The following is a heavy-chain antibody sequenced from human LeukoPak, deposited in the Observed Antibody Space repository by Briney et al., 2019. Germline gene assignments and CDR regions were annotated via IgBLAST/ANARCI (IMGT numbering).Heavy chain of an antibody. CDR1: GSIFSGYW. CDR2: IKNDGSIT. J-gene: IGHJ5*02. V-gene: IGHV3-74*01. D-gene: IGHD3-3*01. Sequence: GGSLRLSCAASGSIFSGYWMHWVRQAPGKGLVWLSRIKNDGSITSYADFVKGRFTISRDSAKNTLYLQMNSLRVEDTAVYYCTKSDWFDPWGQGTLVTVSS. CDR3: TKSDWFDP.